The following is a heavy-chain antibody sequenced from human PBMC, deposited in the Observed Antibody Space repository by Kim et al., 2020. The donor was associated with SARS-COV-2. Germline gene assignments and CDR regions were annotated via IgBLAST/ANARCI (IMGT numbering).Heavy chain of an antibody. CDR2: FDPEDGET. CDR3: ATIARAHIVFDP. CDR1: GYTLTELS. J-gene: IGHJ5*02. V-gene: IGHV1-24*01. D-gene: IGHD2-21*01. Sequence: ASVKVSCKVSGYTLTELSMHWVRQAPGKGLEWMGGFDPEDGETIYAQKFQGRVTMTEDTSTDTAYMELSSLRSEDTAVYYCATIARAHIVFDPWGQGTLVTVSS.